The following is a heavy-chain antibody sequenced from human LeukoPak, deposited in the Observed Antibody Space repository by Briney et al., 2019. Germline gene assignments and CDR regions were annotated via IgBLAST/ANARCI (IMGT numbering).Heavy chain of an antibody. CDR3: ATQGTRRGYSYGPNWFDP. CDR2: ISGSGGST. Sequence: PGGSLRLSCSASGFTFSNYAMSWVRQASGKGLEWVSAISGSGGSTYYADSVKGRFTISRDNSKNTLYLQMNSLRAEDTAVYYCATQGTRRGYSYGPNWFDPWGQGTLVTVSS. D-gene: IGHD5-18*01. V-gene: IGHV3-23*01. J-gene: IGHJ5*02. CDR1: GFTFSNYA.